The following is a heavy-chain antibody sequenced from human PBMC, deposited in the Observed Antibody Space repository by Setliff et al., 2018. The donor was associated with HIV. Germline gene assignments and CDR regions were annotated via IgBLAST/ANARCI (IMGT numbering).Heavy chain of an antibody. CDR3: AREHCSGGSCNGFDI. CDR1: GGSISTSY. Sequence: SETLSLTCTVSGGSISTSYWNWIRQPPGKGLEWIAYIYISGTTNYNPSLKSRVTISLDTSRNQFSLTLGPVTAADTAMYYCAREHCSGGSCNGFDIWGQGTMVTVSS. V-gene: IGHV4-4*09. CDR2: IYISGTT. D-gene: IGHD2-15*01. J-gene: IGHJ3*02.